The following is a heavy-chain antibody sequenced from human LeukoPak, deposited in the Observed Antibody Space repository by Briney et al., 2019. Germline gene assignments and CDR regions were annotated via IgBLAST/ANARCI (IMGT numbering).Heavy chain of an antibody. CDR1: GFTFTSSA. D-gene: IGHD3-22*01. V-gene: IGHV1-58*01. CDR2: IVVGSGNT. J-gene: IGHJ4*02. Sequence: AVNVSCKASGFTFTSSAVQWVRQARGQRLEWIGWIVVGSGNTNYAQKFQERVTITRDMSTSTAYMELSSLRSEDTAVYYCAADHLHYDSSGSKENWGQGTLVTVSS. CDR3: AADHLHYDSSGSKEN.